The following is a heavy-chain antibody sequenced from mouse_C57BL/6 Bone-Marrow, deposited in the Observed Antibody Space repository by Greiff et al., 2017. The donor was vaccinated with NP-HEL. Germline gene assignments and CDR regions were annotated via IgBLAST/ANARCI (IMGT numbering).Heavy chain of an antibody. Sequence: EVMLVESGGGLVQPGGSLKLSCAASGFTFSDYGMAWVRQAPRKGPEWVAFISNLAYSIYYADTVTGRFTISRENAKNTLYLEMSSLRSEDTAMYYCARHGAVARYYAMDYWGQGTSVTVSS. CDR2: ISNLAYSI. D-gene: IGHD1-1*01. V-gene: IGHV5-15*01. CDR1: GFTFSDYG. J-gene: IGHJ4*01. CDR3: ARHGAVARYYAMDY.